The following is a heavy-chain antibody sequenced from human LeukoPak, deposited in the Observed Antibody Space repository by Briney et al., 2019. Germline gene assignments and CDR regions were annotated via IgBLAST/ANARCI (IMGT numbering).Heavy chain of an antibody. Sequence: SATLSLTCTVSGGSISSSSYYWGWIRQPPGKGLEWIGTIYYSGTTYYNPSLKSRVTISVDTSKNQFSLYLSSMTAADTAVYYCARHGGGPKLDYWGQGTLVTVSS. V-gene: IGHV4-39*01. CDR2: IYYSGTT. CDR3: ARHGGGPKLDY. D-gene: IGHD3-16*01. J-gene: IGHJ4*02. CDR1: GGSISSSSYY.